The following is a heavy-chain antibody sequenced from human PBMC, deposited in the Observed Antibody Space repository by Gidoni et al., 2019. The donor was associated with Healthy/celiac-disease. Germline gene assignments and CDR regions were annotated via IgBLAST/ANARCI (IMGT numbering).Heavy chain of an antibody. D-gene: IGHD5-12*01. CDR3: ARGGKMATIIGHYYYYMDV. CDR2: IYYSGST. CDR1: GGSISSYY. J-gene: IGHJ6*03. Sequence: QVQLQESGPGLVKPSETLSLTCTVSGGSISSYYWSWIRQPPGKGLEWIGYIYYSGSTNYTPSLKSRVTISVDTSKNQFSLKLSSVTAADTAVYYCARGGKMATIIGHYYYYMDVWGKGTTVTVSS. V-gene: IGHV4-59*01.